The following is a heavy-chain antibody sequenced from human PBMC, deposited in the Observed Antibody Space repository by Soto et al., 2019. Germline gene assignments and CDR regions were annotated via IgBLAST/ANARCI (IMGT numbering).Heavy chain of an antibody. CDR1: GYTFFTYA. CDR2: INAGNGNT. V-gene: IGHV1-3*01. CDR3: ARGPGGPDGPGDY. D-gene: IGHD2-15*01. Sequence: QVQLVQSGAEVKKPGASVKVSCKASGYTFFTYAMHWVRQAPGQRLEWMGWINAGNGNTKYSQKFQGRVTITRDTAASTAYMQLSSLRSEDTDVYYCARGPGGPDGPGDYWGQGTLVTVSS. J-gene: IGHJ4*02.